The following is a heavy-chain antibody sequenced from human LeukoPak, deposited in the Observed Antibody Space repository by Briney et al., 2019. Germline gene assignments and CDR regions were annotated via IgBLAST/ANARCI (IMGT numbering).Heavy chain of an antibody. CDR1: GFTFSSYA. CDR3: AKWGRNYYYGMDV. CDR2: ISGSGGST. J-gene: IGHJ6*02. V-gene: IGHV3-23*01. Sequence: GGPLGLSCAASGFTFSSYAMSWVRQAPGKGLEWVSAISGSGGSTYYADSVKGRFTISRDNSKNTLFLQMNSLRAEDTAVYYCAKWGRNYYYGMDVWGQGTTVTVSS. D-gene: IGHD1-14*01.